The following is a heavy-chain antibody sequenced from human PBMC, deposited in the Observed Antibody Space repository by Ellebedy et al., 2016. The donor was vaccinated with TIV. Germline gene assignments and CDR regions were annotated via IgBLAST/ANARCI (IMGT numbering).Heavy chain of an antibody. J-gene: IGHJ6*02. D-gene: IGHD4-17*01. Sequence: PSETLSLTCTVAGGSISSYYWNLIRQPPGKGLEWIGYIYYSGSPMYNPSLKSRVTISVDTSKNQFSLKLSSVTAADTAVYYCARVTTSSFSSYYYGMDVWGQGTTVTVSS. CDR1: GGSISSYY. V-gene: IGHV4-59*01. CDR3: ARVTTSSFSSYYYGMDV. CDR2: IYYSGSP.